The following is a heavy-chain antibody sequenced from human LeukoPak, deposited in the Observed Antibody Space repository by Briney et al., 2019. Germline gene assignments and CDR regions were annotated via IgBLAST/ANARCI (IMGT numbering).Heavy chain of an antibody. D-gene: IGHD4/OR15-4a*01. J-gene: IGHJ4*02. CDR1: GFTFSSFT. CDR3: ARRRVLSVARALDY. V-gene: IGHV3-48*04. Sequence: PGGSLRLSCAATGFTFSSFTMNWVRQAPGKGLERVSSISGTTDTIYYADSAKGRFTISRNNANNSVSLQMNSLRPEDTAVYFCARRRVLSVARALDYWGQGTLVTVSS. CDR2: ISGTTDTI.